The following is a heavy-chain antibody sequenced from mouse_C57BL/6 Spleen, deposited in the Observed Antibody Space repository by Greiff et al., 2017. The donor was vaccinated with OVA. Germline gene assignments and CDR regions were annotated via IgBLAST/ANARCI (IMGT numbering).Heavy chain of an antibody. V-gene: IGHV1-50*01. D-gene: IGHD1-1*01. Sequence: QVQLQQPGAELVKPGASVKLSCKASGYTFTSYWMQWVKQRPGQGLEWIGEIDPSDSYTNYNQKFQGKATLTVDTSSSTAYRKLSSLTSEDSAVYYWARRDTTVGARYFDVWGTGTTGTVSS. CDR2: IDPSDSYT. CDR3: ARRDTTVGARYFDV. CDR1: GYTFTSYW. J-gene: IGHJ1*03.